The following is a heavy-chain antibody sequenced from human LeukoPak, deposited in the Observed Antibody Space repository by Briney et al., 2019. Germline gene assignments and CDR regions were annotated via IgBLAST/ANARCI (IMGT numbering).Heavy chain of an antibody. CDR3: ARGFPHHYDSRGIKFDF. D-gene: IGHD3-22*01. CDR1: GFTFRSYA. V-gene: IGHV3-30*04. J-gene: IGHJ4*02. CDR2: ISYDGSNK. Sequence: GGSLRLSCAASGFTFRSYAMHWVRQAPGKGLEWVAVISYDGSNKKYADSVKGRFTISRDNSKNTLYLQMNSLRAEDTAVYYCARGFPHHYDSRGIKFDFWGQGILVSVSS.